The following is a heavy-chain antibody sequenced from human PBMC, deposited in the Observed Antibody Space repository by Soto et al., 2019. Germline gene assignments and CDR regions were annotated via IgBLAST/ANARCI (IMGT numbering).Heavy chain of an antibody. Sequence: QVQLQESGPGLVKPSQTLSLTCTVSGGSVSRGGFYLSWIRQLPGKGLEWVGYITYNGNPYYSPSLKTRVRISVDTSKNQVSLKVNAVTAADTAIYYCARVSRNEGHWSVDLWGRGTLVTVSS. CDR1: GGSVSRGGFY. CDR3: ARVSRNEGHWSVDL. J-gene: IGHJ2*01. D-gene: IGHD2-2*01. V-gene: IGHV4-31*03. CDR2: ITYNGNP.